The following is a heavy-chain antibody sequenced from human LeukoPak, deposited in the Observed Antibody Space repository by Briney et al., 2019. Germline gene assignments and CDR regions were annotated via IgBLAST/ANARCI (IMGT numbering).Heavy chain of an antibody. J-gene: IGHJ5*02. Sequence: ASVKVSCKVSGYTLTELSMHWVRQAPGKGLEWMGGFDPEDGETIYAQKFQGRVTMTEDTSTDTAYMELSSLRSEDTAVYYCATSPRAVIIGAWFDPWGQGTPVTVSS. V-gene: IGHV1-24*01. CDR2: FDPEDGET. D-gene: IGHD2-21*01. CDR1: GYTLTELS. CDR3: ATSPRAVIIGAWFDP.